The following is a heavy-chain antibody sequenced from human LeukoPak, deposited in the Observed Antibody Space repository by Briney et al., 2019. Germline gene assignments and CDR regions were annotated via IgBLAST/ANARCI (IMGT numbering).Heavy chain of an antibody. CDR1: GFTSSNYW. CDR2: IKQDESER. J-gene: IGHJ6*02. CDR3: ARVRTVTPYYGMDV. D-gene: IGHD4-17*01. Sequence: GESLRLSCAASGFTSSNYWMSWVRQAPGKGLEWVANIKQDESERYYVDSVKGRFTISRDNAKNSLYLQMNSLRAEDTAVYYCARVRTVTPYYGMDVWGQGTTVTVSS. V-gene: IGHV3-7*03.